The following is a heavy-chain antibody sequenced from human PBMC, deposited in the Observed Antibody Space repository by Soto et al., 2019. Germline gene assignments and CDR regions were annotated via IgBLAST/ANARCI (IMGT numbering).Heavy chain of an antibody. D-gene: IGHD4-17*01. V-gene: IGHV5-51*01. Sequence: GESLKISCNGSGYSFTSYWIGWVRQMPGKGLEWMGIIYPGDSDTRYSPSFQGQVTISADKSISTAYLQWSSLKASDTAMYYCARLDGDAPHYYYYMDVWGKGTTVTVSS. CDR3: ARLDGDAPHYYYYMDV. J-gene: IGHJ6*03. CDR2: IYPGDSDT. CDR1: GYSFTSYW.